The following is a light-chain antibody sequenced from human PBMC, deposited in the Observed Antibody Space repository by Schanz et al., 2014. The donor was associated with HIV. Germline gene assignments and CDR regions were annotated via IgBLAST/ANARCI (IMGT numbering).Light chain of an antibody. Sequence: IQMTQSPSTVSASVGDRVTLTCRASQTIGRLMAWYQQKPGRAPKLLIYQASTLETGVPSRFSGSGSGTSFHLTITSLQPDDFATYYCQQCVTYPYTFGQGTKLDIK. J-gene: IGKJ2*01. CDR1: QTIGRL. V-gene: IGKV1-5*03. CDR3: QQCVTYPYT. CDR2: QAS.